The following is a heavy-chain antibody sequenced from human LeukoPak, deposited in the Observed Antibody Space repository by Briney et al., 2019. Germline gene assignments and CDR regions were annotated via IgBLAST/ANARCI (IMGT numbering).Heavy chain of an antibody. CDR1: GFTFSSYS. CDR2: ISSSSSYI. D-gene: IGHD1-1*01. CDR3: ARDINSVAFDM. J-gene: IGHJ3*02. V-gene: IGHV3-21*01. Sequence: GGSLRLSCAASGFTFSSYSMNWVRQAPGKGLEGVSSISSSSSYIHYADSVKGRFTVTRDNAKGSVSLQMNSLRAEDTAVYYCARDINSVAFDMWGQGTVVTVSS.